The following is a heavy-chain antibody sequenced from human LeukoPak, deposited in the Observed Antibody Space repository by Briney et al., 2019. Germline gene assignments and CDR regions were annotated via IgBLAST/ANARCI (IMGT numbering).Heavy chain of an antibody. D-gene: IGHD1-26*01. V-gene: IGHV4-59*01. CDR2: IYYSGST. Sequence: PSETLSLTCTVSGGSISSYYWSWIRQPPGKGLEWIGYIYYSGSTNYNPSLKSRVAISVDTSKNQFSLKLSSVTAADTAVYYCARGRGYSASPFDYWGQGTLVTVSS. J-gene: IGHJ4*02. CDR3: ARGRGYSASPFDY. CDR1: GGSISSYY.